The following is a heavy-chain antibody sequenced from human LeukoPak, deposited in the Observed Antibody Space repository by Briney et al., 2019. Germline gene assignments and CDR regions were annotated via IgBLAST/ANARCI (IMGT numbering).Heavy chain of an antibody. CDR1: GFTFSSYA. Sequence: GGSLRLSCAASGFTFSSYAMSWVRQAPGKGLEWVSAISGSGGSTYYADSVKGRFTISRDNSKNTLYLQMNSLRAEDTALYYCAKGIVDTAMHHNFDYWGQGTLVTVSS. CDR2: ISGSGGST. V-gene: IGHV3-23*01. J-gene: IGHJ4*02. CDR3: AKGIVDTAMHHNFDY. D-gene: IGHD5-18*01.